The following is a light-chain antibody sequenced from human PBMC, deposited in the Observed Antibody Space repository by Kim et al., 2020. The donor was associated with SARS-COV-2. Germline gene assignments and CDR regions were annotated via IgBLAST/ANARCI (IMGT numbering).Light chain of an antibody. CDR3: QQYGSLPFT. CDR2: GAS. CDR1: QSVSSN. J-gene: IGKJ3*01. Sequence: LSPGERATLSCRARQSVSSNLAWYQQRPGQAPRLLIYGASNRATGIPDRFSGSGSGTDFTLTISRLEPEDFAVYYCQQYGSLPFTFGPGTKVDIK. V-gene: IGKV3-20*01.